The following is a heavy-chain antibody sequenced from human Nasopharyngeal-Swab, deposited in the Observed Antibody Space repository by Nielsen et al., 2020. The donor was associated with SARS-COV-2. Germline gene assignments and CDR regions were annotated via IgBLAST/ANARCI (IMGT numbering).Heavy chain of an antibody. D-gene: IGHD3-22*01. Sequence: SLKISCSNSGFPSGDYVSNLVRPAPGKGLEWVGFIRTKPLGATNEYAASVKGKFPISRDDSTSGAYLQMNSLQTEDTGVYYCTRDHFGIEVFSRPHFDYWGQGTLVTVSS. CDR1: GFPSGDYV. CDR2: IRTKPLGATN. J-gene: IGHJ4*02. CDR3: TRDHFGIEVFSRPHFDY. V-gene: IGHV3-49*04.